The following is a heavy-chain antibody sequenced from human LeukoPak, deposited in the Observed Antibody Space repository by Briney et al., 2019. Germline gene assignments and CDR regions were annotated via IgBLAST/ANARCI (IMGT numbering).Heavy chain of an antibody. CDR1: GGSFSGYY. V-gene: IGHV4-34*01. J-gene: IGHJ4*02. Sequence: NPSETLSLTCAVYGGSFSGYYWSWIRQPPGKGLEWIGEINHSGSTNYNPSLKSRVTISVDRSKNQFSLKLSSVTAADTAVYYCARAAKNGVVVPAAIRGVVDYWGQGTLVTVSS. CDR3: ARAAKNGVVVPAAIRGVVDY. CDR2: INHSGST. D-gene: IGHD2-2*02.